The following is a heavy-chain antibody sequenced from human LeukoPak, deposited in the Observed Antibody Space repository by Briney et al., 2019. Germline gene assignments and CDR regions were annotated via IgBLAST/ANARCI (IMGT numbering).Heavy chain of an antibody. V-gene: IGHV3-48*01. D-gene: IGHD3-3*01. CDR1: GFTFSSYS. CDR2: ISSSSSTI. J-gene: IGHJ4*02. Sequence: PGGSLRLSCAASGFTFSSYSMNWVRQAPGKGLEWVSYISSSSSTIYYADSVKGRFTISRDNAKNSLYLQMNSLRAEDTAVYYCARLITIFGVVSFDYWGQGTLVTVSS. CDR3: ARLITIFGVVSFDY.